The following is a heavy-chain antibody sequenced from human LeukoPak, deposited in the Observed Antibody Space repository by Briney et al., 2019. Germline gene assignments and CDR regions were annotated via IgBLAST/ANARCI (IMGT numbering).Heavy chain of an antibody. Sequence: GGSLRLSCAASGFTFDDYGMSWVRQAPGKGLEWVSGINWNGGSTGYADSVKGRFTISRDNAKNSLYLQMNSLRIEDTALYYCAKDSVRCSGGSCYDYYYYYMDVWGKGTTVTVSS. D-gene: IGHD2-15*01. CDR3: AKDSVRCSGGSCYDYYYYYMDV. CDR2: INWNGGST. CDR1: GFTFDDYG. V-gene: IGHV3-20*04. J-gene: IGHJ6*03.